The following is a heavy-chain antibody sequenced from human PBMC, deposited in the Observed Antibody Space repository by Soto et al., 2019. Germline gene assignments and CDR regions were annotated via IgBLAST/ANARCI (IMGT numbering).Heavy chain of an antibody. CDR2: IYYSGST. CDR3: ARHVRIGYSGYEPSYFDY. V-gene: IGHV4-59*08. J-gene: IGHJ4*02. Sequence: SSETLSLTCTVSGGSISSYYWSWIRQPPGKGLEWIGYIYYSGSTNYNPSLKSRVTISVDTSKNQFSLKLSSVTAADTAVYYCARHVRIGYSGYEPSYFDYWGQGTLVTVSS. CDR1: GGSISSYY. D-gene: IGHD5-12*01.